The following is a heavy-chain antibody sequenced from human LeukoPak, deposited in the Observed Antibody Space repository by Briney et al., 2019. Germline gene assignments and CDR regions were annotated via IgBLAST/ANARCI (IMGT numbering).Heavy chain of an antibody. CDR3: ATDIYDRIEHYGREV. D-gene: IGHD1-26*01. J-gene: IGHJ6*02. V-gene: IGHV3-9*01. CDR1: GFTFDYYL. Sequence: GRSLRLSCAVSGFTFDYYLMLWVPQARGRGLGWVSGIWWNSGILGYAASVKGRFTISRDDAKNSLSLQMNSLRAEDTGLYYRATDIYDRIEHYGREVWGQGTTVT. CDR2: IWWNSGIL.